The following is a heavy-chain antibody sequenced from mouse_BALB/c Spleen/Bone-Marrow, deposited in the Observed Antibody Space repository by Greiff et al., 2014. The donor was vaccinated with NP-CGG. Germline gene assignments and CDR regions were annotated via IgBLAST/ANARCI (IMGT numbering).Heavy chain of an antibody. CDR1: GVSITSGS. CDR2: ISYSGST. CDR3: ARSGSSGYHYYAMDY. V-gene: IGHV3-8*02. J-gene: IGHJ4*01. D-gene: IGHD3-1*01. Sequence: VHVKQSGPSLVKPSQTLSLTCSVTGVSITSGSWTWIRKFPGNKLEYMGYISYSGSTYYNPSLKSRISITRDTSKNLYYLQLNSVTTKDTATYYCARSGSSGYHYYAMDYWGQGTSVTVSA.